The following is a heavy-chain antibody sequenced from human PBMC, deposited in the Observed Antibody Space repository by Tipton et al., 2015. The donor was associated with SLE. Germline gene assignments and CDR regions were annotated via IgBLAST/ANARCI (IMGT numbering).Heavy chain of an antibody. J-gene: IGHJ6*03. V-gene: IGHV3-21*01. CDR1: GFTFSDYS. Sequence: SLRLSCAASGFTFSDYSMNWVRQTPGKGPEWVSFINSRGTYIYYADSVKGRFTISRDNSKNTLYLQMNSLRAEDTAVYYCARDLRGWRGYYYYYMDVWGKGTTVTVSS. D-gene: IGHD3-3*01. CDR2: INSRGTYI. CDR3: ARDLRGWRGYYYYYMDV.